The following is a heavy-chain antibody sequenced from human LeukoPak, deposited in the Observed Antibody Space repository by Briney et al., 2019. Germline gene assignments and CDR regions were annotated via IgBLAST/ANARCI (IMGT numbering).Heavy chain of an antibody. CDR2: ISSSSKYI. J-gene: IGHJ4*02. Sequence: GGSLRLSCAASGFTFSSYGFYWVRQAPGKGLEWVSSISSSSKYIYYADSVKGRFTISRDYANNSLFLQMNSLRAEDTAMYYCAKLNSGSIYFDYWGQGTLVTASS. CDR1: GFTFSSYG. D-gene: IGHD1-26*01. CDR3: AKLNSGSIYFDY. V-gene: IGHV3-21*04.